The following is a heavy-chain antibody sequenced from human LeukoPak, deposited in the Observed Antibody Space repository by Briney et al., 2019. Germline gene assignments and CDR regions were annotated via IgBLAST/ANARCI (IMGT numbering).Heavy chain of an antibody. CDR3: ARGGQLPSYKGFWFDP. J-gene: IGHJ5*02. D-gene: IGHD2-2*01. CDR1: GDSISSGGYS. Sequence: TSETLSLTCAVSGDSISSGGYSWSCIRPPPGKGLEWIVYIYHSGSPSYNPSLKSRVTISVDQSKNQFSLKLTSVTAADTAVYYCARGGQLPSYKGFWFDPWGQGTLVTVSS. CDR2: IYHSGSP. V-gene: IGHV4-30-2*01.